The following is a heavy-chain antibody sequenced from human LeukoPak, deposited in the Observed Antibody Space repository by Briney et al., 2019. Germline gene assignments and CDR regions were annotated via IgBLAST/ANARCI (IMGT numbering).Heavy chain of an antibody. CDR2: IYYSGST. J-gene: IGHJ4*02. CDR3: ARQGYRAAADY. D-gene: IGHD6-13*01. V-gene: IGHV4-59*08. CDR1: GGSVGTYS. Sequence: PSETLSLTCTVSGGSVGTYSWSWIRQPPGKGLEWIGYIYYSGSTNYSPSLKSRVTISVDTSKNQLSLKLSSVTAADTAVYYCARQGYRAAADYWGQGTLVTVSS.